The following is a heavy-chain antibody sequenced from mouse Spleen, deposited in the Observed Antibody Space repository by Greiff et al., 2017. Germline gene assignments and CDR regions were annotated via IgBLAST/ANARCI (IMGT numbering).Heavy chain of an antibody. V-gene: IGHV1-7*01. D-gene: IGHD2-4*01. J-gene: IGHJ2*01. CDR2: INPSTGYT. Sequence: QVQLKQSGAELAKPGASVKMSCKASGYTFTSYWMHWVKQRPGQGLEWIGYINPSTGYTEYNQKFKDKATLTADKSSSTAYMQLSSLTSEDSAVYYCAREGYDYDPFDYWGQGTTLTVSS. CDR3: AREGYDYDPFDY. CDR1: GYTFTSYW.